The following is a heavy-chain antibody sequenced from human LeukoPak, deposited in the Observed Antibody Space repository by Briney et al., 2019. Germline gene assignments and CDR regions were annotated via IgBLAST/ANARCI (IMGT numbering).Heavy chain of an antibody. J-gene: IGHJ3*02. Sequence: GRSLRLSCAASGFTFDDYAMHWVRQAPGKGLEWVSGISWNSGSIGYADSVKGRFTISRDNAKNSLYLQMNSLRAEDTAVYYCARSRRDGDYLLNAFDIWGQGTMVTVSS. V-gene: IGHV3-9*01. CDR1: GFTFDDYA. CDR3: ARSRRDGDYLLNAFDI. D-gene: IGHD4-17*01. CDR2: ISWNSGSI.